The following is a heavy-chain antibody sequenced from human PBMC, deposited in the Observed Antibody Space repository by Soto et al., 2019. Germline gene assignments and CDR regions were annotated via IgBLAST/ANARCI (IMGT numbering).Heavy chain of an antibody. V-gene: IGHV2-70*01. Sequence: GSGPTLVNPTQTLTLTCAFSGLSLSSGGLCVGWIRQPPGKALEWLAIIDWDDAKYYSTSLKTRLTISKDTSKNQVVLTMTNMDPVDTATYYCARIPSSAWYYGWYFDYWGPGALVTVSS. J-gene: IGHJ4*02. CDR3: ARIPSSAWYYGWYFDY. D-gene: IGHD6-19*01. CDR2: IDWDDAK. CDR1: GLSLSSGGLC.